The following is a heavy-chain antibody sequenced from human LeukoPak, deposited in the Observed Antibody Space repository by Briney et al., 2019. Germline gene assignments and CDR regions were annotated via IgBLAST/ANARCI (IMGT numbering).Heavy chain of an antibody. CDR3: AKDPGYSSSWYYFDC. Sequence: GRSLRLSCAASGFTFSSYGMHWVRQAPGKGLEGVAVISYDGSNKYYADSVKGRFTISRDNSKNTLYLQMNSLRAEDTAVYYCAKDPGYSSSWYYFDCWGQGTLVTVSS. CDR2: ISYDGSNK. J-gene: IGHJ4*02. V-gene: IGHV3-30*18. CDR1: GFTFSSYG. D-gene: IGHD6-13*01.